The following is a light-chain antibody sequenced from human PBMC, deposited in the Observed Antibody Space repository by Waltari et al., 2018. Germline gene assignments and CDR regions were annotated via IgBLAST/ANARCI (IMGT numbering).Light chain of an antibody. CDR3: MQGTHWPYT. J-gene: IGKJ2*01. V-gene: IGKV2-30*02. Sequence: DVVMTQSPLSLPVTLGQPASISCTSSQSLMHIDGNTHLTWFQQRPGQSPRRLIYRVFNRDSGVPDRFSGSGSGTDFTLKISRVEAEDVGVYYCMQGTHWPYTFGQGTKLDIK. CDR2: RVF. CDR1: QSLMHIDGNTH.